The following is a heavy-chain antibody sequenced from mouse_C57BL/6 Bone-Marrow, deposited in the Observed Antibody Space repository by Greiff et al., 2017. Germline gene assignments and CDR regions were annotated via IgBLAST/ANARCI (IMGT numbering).Heavy chain of an antibody. J-gene: IGHJ1*03. D-gene: IGHD2-3*01. Sequence: QVQLQQPGAELVRPGSSVKLSCKASGYTFTSYWMHWVKQRPIQGLEWIGNIDPSDSETHYNQKFKDKATLTVDKSSSTAYMQLSSLTSEDSAVYYCARPIYDGYYWYFDFWGTGTTVTVSS. CDR2: IDPSDSET. CDR3: ARPIYDGYYWYFDF. V-gene: IGHV1-52*01. CDR1: GYTFTSYW.